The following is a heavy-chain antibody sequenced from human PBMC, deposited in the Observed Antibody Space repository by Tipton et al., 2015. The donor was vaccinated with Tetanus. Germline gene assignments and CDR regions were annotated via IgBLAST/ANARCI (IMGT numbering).Heavy chain of an antibody. CDR1: GGSISSSSYY. CDR2: IYYSGST. Sequence: TLSLTCTVSGGSISSSSYYWGWIRQPPGKGLEWIGSIYYSGSTYYNPSLKSRVTISVDTSKNQFSLKLSSVTAADTAVYYCASYPRDSTGMDVWGQGTTVTVSS. V-gene: IGHV4-39*07. D-gene: IGHD3-22*01. J-gene: IGHJ6*02. CDR3: ASYPRDSTGMDV.